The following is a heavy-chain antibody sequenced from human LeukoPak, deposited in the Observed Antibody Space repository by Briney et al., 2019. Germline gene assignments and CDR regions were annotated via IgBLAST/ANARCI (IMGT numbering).Heavy chain of an antibody. Sequence: PSETLSLTCSVSGGSISSSDFWWGWIRQPPGKRLEWITNFYYNGSPYYNPSLEGRVTISVDASKNQFSLKLSSVTAADTAMYYCARRGQSTAWSFDYWGQGTLGTVSS. CDR3: ARRGQSTAWSFDY. D-gene: IGHD3-3*01. J-gene: IGHJ4*02. CDR1: GGSISSSDFW. CDR2: FYYNGSP. V-gene: IGHV4-39*01.